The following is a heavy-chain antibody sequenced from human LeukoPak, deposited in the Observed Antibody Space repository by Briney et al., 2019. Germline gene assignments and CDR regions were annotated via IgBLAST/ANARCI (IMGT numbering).Heavy chain of an antibody. J-gene: IGHJ4*02. CDR1: GYTFITYG. V-gene: IGHV1-18*01. CDR3: ARVAGVSYNYFDS. CDR2: ITPYNGET. D-gene: IGHD1-26*01. Sequence: ASVTVSCMASGYTFITYGITWVRQAPGQGREWMGWITPYNGETKYAQNLQDRVTMTTDTSTNTAYMELRSLRSDDTAVYFCARVAGVSYNYFDSWGQGTLVTVSS.